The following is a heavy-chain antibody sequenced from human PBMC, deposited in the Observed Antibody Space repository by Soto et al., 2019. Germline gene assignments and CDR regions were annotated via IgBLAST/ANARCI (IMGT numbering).Heavy chain of an antibody. V-gene: IGHV4-59*12. CDR3: ARSHTPDWFDP. CDR2: IYYSGST. Sequence: SETLSLTCTVSDGSISTFCWSWIRQSPGKGLEWIGYIYYSGSTYYNPSLKSRVTISVDTSKNQFSLKLSSVTAADTAVYYCARSHTPDWFDPWGQGTLVTVSS. J-gene: IGHJ5*02. CDR1: DGSISTFC.